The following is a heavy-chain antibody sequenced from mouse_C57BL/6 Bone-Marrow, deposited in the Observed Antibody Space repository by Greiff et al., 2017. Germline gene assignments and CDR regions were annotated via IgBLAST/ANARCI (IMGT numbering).Heavy chain of an antibody. CDR3: TNPLCSNFNYYAMDY. CDR2: IRLKSDNYAT. CDR1: GFTFSNYW. Sequence: EVKLMESGGGLVQPGGSMKLSCVASGFTFSNYWMNWVRQSPEKGLEWVAQIRLKSDNYATHYAESVKGRFTISRDDSKSSVYLQMNNLRAEDTGIYYCTNPLCSNFNYYAMDYWGQGTSVTVSS. D-gene: IGHD2-3*01. V-gene: IGHV6-3*01. J-gene: IGHJ4*01.